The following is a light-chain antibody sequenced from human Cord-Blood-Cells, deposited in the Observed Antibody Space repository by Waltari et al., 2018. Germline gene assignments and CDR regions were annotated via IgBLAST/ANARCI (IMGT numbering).Light chain of an antibody. CDR2: GAS. J-gene: IGKJ1*01. CDR3: QQYGSPPWT. Sequence: EIVSTQSPGTLSLSPGERANLSCRASQSVSSSYLAWYQQKPGQAPRLLIYGASSRATGIPDRFSGSGSGTDFTLTISRLEPEDFAVYYCQQYGSPPWTFGQGTKVEIK. CDR1: QSVSSSY. V-gene: IGKV3-20*01.